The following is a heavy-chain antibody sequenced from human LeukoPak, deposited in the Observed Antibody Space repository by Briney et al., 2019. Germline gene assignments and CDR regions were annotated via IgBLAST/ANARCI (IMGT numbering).Heavy chain of an antibody. CDR3: ARTTTVTTLGIGY. D-gene: IGHD4-11*01. J-gene: IGHJ4*02. CDR2: INPSGGST. V-gene: IGHV1-46*01. Sequence: ASVKVSCKASGYTFTNYGISWVRQAPGQGLEWMGIINPSGGSTSYAQKFQGRVTMTRDMSTSTVYMELSSLRSEDTAVYYCARTTTVTTLGIGYWGQGTLVTVSS. CDR1: GYTFTNYG.